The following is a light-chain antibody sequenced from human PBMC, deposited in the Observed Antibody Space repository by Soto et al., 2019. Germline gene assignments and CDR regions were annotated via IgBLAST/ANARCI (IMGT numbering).Light chain of an antibody. V-gene: IGKV3-15*01. J-gene: IGKJ5*01. CDR1: QSVGSN. CDR2: GAS. CDR3: QKYGTSEII. Sequence: EIVLTQSPATLSVSPGEIATLSCRASQSVGSNLAWYQQKPGQAPRLLIYGASTRATGIPARFSGSGSGTEFTLTISRLEPEDFAVFYCQKYGTSEIIFGQGTRLEIK.